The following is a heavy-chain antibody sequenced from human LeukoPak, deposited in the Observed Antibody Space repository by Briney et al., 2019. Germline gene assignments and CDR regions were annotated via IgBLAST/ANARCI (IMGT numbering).Heavy chain of an antibody. CDR3: AGTSSAYYDFWRGYYPSEYYYYYYMDV. J-gene: IGHJ6*03. CDR1: GGTFSSYA. Sequence: SVKVSCKASGGTFSSYASSWVRQAPGQGLEWIGGIIPIFGTANYAQKFQGRVTITTDESTRSAYMELSILRSVDTAVYCWAGTSSAYYDFWRGYYPSEYYYYYYMDVWGKGTTVTVSS. CDR2: IIPIFGTA. D-gene: IGHD3-3*01. V-gene: IGHV1-69*05.